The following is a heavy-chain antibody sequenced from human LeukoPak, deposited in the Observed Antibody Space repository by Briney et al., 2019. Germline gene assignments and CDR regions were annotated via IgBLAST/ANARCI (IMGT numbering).Heavy chain of an antibody. D-gene: IGHD1-7*01. V-gene: IGHV3-11*04. Sequence: GGSLRLSCAASGFTFSEYYMTWIRQAPGKGLEWVSYISTSGRATYYADSVRGRFTISRDNAKNSLYLQMSSLRAEDTAVYYCARIRQRGTKYYFDYWGQGTLVTVSS. CDR2: ISTSGRAT. J-gene: IGHJ4*02. CDR1: GFTFSEYY. CDR3: ARIRQRGTKYYFDY.